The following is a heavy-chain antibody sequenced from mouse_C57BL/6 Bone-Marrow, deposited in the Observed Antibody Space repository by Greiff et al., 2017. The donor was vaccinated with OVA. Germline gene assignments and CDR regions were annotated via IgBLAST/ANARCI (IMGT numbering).Heavy chain of an antibody. Sequence: QVQLQQPGAELVKPGASVKVSCKASGYTFTSYWMHWVKQRPGQGLEWIGRIHPSDSDTNYNQKFKGKATLTVDKSSSTAYMQLSSLTSEDSAVYYCATPYYYGSSPYWYFDVWGTGTTVTVSS. CDR3: ATPYYYGSSPYWYFDV. CDR2: IHPSDSDT. CDR1: GYTFTSYW. J-gene: IGHJ1*03. D-gene: IGHD1-1*01. V-gene: IGHV1-74*01.